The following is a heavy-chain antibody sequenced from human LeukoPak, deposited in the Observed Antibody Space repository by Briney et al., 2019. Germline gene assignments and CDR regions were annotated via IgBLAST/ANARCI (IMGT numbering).Heavy chain of an antibody. V-gene: IGHV3-64D*06. CDR1: GFTFSSSA. J-gene: IGHJ3*02. Sequence: PGGSLRLSCSASGFTFSSSAMHWVRQAPGKGLKHVSAISSDGVNTYYADSVKGRFTISRDNYRNTLYLQMSSLRPDDTAVYYCVKGGRYSSDAFDIWGQGTMVTVSS. CDR3: VKGGRYSSDAFDI. D-gene: IGHD6-13*01. CDR2: ISSDGVNT.